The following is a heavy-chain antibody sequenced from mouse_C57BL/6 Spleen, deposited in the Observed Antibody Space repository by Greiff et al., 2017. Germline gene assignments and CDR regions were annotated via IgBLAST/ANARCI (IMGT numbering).Heavy chain of an antibody. V-gene: IGHV1-64*01. CDR2: IHPNSGST. CDR1: GYTFTSYW. D-gene: IGHD1-1*01. J-gene: IGHJ4*01. Sequence: VQLQQPGAELVKPGASVKLSCKASGYTFTSYWMHWVKQRPGQGLEWIGMIHPNSGSTNYNEKFKSKATLTVDKSSSTAYMQLSSLTSEDSAVXYCARYGYYGRAMDYWGQGTSVTVSS. CDR3: ARYGYYGRAMDY.